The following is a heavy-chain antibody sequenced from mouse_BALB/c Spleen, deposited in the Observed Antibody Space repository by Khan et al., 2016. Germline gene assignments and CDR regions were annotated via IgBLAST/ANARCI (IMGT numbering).Heavy chain of an antibody. Sequence: EVKLLESGGGLVQPGGSLNLSCAASGFDFSRYWMSWARQAPGKGQEWIGEINPGSSTINYTPSLKDKFIISRDNAKNTLYLQMSKVRSEDTALYYCARYGNYAMYYWGQGTSVTVSS. CDR1: GFDFSRYW. J-gene: IGHJ4*01. CDR3: ARYGNYAMYY. D-gene: IGHD2-1*01. V-gene: IGHV4-2*02. CDR2: INPGSSTI.